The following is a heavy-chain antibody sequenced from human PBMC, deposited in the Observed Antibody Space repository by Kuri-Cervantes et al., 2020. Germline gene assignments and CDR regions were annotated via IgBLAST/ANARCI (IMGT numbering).Heavy chain of an antibody. D-gene: IGHD7-27*01. J-gene: IGHJ4*02. CDR2: ITWNSGSI. CDR3: AKANWGSPFAY. CDR1: GFTFDANS. Sequence: SLKISCVASGFTFDANSMHWVRQVPGKGLEWVSSITWNSGSIDYADSVRGRFTISRDNAKNSLYLQMNSLRAEDTALYYCAKANWGSPFAYWGRGTLVTVSS. V-gene: IGHV3-9*01.